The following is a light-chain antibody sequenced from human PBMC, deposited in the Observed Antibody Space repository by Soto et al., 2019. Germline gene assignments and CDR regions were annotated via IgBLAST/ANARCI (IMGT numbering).Light chain of an antibody. V-gene: IGKV3-15*01. J-gene: IGKJ4*01. Sequence: EIVMTQSPATLSVSPGERATLSCRASQSVSSNLAWYQQKPGQAPRLLIYGASTRATGIPVRFSGSGSGTEFTFTISSLQSEDFAVHYCQQYNNWPRTFGGGTKVEIK. CDR1: QSVSSN. CDR3: QQYNNWPRT. CDR2: GAS.